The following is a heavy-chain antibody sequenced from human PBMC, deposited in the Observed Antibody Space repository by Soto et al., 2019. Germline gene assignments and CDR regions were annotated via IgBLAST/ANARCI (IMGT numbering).Heavy chain of an antibody. CDR1: GGSISSGGYS. V-gene: IGHV4-30-2*01. CDR3: ARGGYCSSTSCYIETYYFDY. Sequence: SETLSLTCAVSGGSISSGGYSWSWIRQPPGKGLEWIGYIYHSGGTYYNPSLKSRVTISVDRSKNQFSLKLSSVTAADTAVYYCARGGYCSSTSCYIETYYFDYWGQGTLVTVSS. D-gene: IGHD2-2*02. CDR2: IYHSGGT. J-gene: IGHJ4*02.